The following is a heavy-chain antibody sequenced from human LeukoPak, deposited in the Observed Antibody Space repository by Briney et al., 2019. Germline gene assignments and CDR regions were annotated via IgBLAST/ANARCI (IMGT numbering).Heavy chain of an antibody. CDR3: AKGLFSAFEKYLST. Sequence: GGSLLLSFPASGFDFQSYTLTWVRPAPGKGLAGVSLISATSSDIRYQDSVRGRFTITRDNAKNSLFMQMDSLRVEDTAIYYCAKGLFSAFEKYLSTWGQGTLVTVSS. CDR2: ISATSSDI. V-gene: IGHV3-21*04. CDR1: GFDFQSYT. D-gene: IGHD5-12*01. J-gene: IGHJ4*02.